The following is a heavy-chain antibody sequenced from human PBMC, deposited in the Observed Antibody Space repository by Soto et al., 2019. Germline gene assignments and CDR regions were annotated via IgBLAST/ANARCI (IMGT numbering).Heavy chain of an antibody. D-gene: IGHD2-2*02. CDR1: GYFFSSQW. V-gene: IGHV5-51*01. Sequence: GESLKISCKGSGYFFSSQWIACVRLMPGKGLEWMGIIHPGDSDTRYSPSFQGQVTISVDGSINTAYLQSRSLEASDTAVYYCASPGQNLYRPLAFWGQGTRVTVSS. CDR3: ASPGQNLYRPLAF. CDR2: IHPGDSDT. J-gene: IGHJ4*02.